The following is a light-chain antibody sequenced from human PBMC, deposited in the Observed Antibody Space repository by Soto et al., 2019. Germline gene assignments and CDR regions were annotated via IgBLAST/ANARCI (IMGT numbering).Light chain of an antibody. Sequence: DIQMTQSPSTLSASVGDRVTITCRASQSISSWLAWYQQKPGKAPKLLIYKASSLESGVPSRFSGSGSGTEFTLTINNLQPDDFATYYCQQYNSYLYTFGQGTKLEIK. CDR2: KAS. V-gene: IGKV1-5*03. CDR3: QQYNSYLYT. J-gene: IGKJ2*01. CDR1: QSISSW.